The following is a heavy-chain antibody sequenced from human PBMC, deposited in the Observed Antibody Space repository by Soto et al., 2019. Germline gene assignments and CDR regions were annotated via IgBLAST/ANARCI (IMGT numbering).Heavy chain of an antibody. J-gene: IGHJ4*01. Sequence: EVRLSESGGGLVQPGGSLRLSCAASEFTFSRYAMIWVRQAPGKGLEWVSTIRGSGDSKFYADSVKGRFTVSRDNSENTLYIQMNSLRAEDTAFYYCEKGQGDASNTFDVWGDGTLVTVSS. CDR2: IRGSGDSK. V-gene: IGHV3-23*01. CDR3: EKGQGDASNTFDV. CDR1: EFTFSRYA. D-gene: IGHD3-9*01.